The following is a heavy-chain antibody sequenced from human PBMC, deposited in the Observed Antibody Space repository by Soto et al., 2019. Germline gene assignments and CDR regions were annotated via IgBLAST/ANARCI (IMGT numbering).Heavy chain of an antibody. D-gene: IGHD5-12*01. Sequence: QVHLVQSGVEVKTPGASVKVSCQASGYTFFTYDISWVRQAPGQGLEWMGWISTYSGYTKYAQKFQGRVTMTTDTSTATAYLELWGLRSDDTAVYYCARHHGPTTSENWFDPWGQGTLVTVSS. V-gene: IGHV1-18*01. CDR3: ARHHGPTTSENWFDP. CDR1: GYTFFTYD. J-gene: IGHJ5*02. CDR2: ISTYSGYT.